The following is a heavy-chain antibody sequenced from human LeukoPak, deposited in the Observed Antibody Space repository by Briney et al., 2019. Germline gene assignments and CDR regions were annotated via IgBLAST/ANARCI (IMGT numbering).Heavy chain of an antibody. J-gene: IGHJ5*02. V-gene: IGHV3-74*01. CDR2: INSDGSST. CDR1: GFTFSNYW. CDR3: ARVFGIVGADNWFDP. D-gene: IGHD1-26*01. Sequence: GGSLRLSCAASGFTFSNYWMTWVRQAPGKGLVWVSRINSDGSSTSYADSVKGRFTISRDNAKNTLYLQMNSLRAEDTAVYYCARVFGIVGADNWFDPWGQGTLVTVSS.